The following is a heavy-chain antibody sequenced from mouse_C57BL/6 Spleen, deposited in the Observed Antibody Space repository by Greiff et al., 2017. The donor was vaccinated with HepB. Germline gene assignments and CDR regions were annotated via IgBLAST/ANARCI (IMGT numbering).Heavy chain of an antibody. J-gene: IGHJ4*01. CDR2: ISDGGSYT. CDR3: ARPYYYGSRDYAMDY. V-gene: IGHV5-4*01. CDR1: GFTFSSYA. D-gene: IGHD1-1*01. Sequence: EVQLQESGGGLVKPGGSLKLSCAASGFTFSSYAMSWVRQTPEKRLEWVATISDGGSYTYYPDNVKGRFTISRDNAKNNLYLQMSHLKSEDTAMYYCARPYYYGSRDYAMDYWGQGTSVTVSS.